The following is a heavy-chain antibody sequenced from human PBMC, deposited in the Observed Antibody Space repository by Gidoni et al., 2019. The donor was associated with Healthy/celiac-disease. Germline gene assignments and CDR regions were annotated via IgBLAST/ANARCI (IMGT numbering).Heavy chain of an antibody. CDR3: ARGDRITIFSFDY. CDR2: IYYSGST. Sequence: QVQLQESGPGLVKPSETLSLTCTVSGGSISSYYWSWIRQPPGKGLEWIGYIYYSGSTNYNPSLKSRVTISVDTSKNQFSLKLSSVTAADTAVYYCARGDRITIFSFDYWGQGTLVTVSS. CDR1: GGSISSYY. J-gene: IGHJ4*02. D-gene: IGHD3-3*01. V-gene: IGHV4-59*01.